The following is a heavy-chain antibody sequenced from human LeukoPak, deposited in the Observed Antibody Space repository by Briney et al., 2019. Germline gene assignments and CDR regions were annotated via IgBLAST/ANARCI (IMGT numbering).Heavy chain of an antibody. CDR1: GFTFSSYS. Sequence: PGGSLRLSCAASGFTFSSYSMNWVRQAPGKGLEWVSYISSSSTIYYADSVKGRFTISRDNAKNSLYLQMNSLRAEDTAVYYCARDKPQGDYVWGRRTCYFDYWGQGTLVTVSS. V-gene: IGHV3-48*01. J-gene: IGHJ4*02. CDR3: ARDKPQGDYVWGRRTCYFDY. D-gene: IGHD3-16*01. CDR2: ISSSSTI.